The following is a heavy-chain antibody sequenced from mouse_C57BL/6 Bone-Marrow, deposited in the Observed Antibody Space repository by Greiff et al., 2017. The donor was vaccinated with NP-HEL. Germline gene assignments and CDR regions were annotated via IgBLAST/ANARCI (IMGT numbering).Heavy chain of an antibody. CDR2: ISDGGSYT. CDR3: ARDITTGAMDY. CDR1: GFTFSSYA. V-gene: IGHV5-4*01. Sequence: EVMLVESGGGLVKPGGSLKLSCAASGFTFSSYAMSWVRQTPDKRLEWVATISDGGSYTYYPDNVKGRFTISRDNAKNNLYLQMSHLKSEDTAMYYCARDITTGAMDYWGQGTSVTVSS. J-gene: IGHJ4*01. D-gene: IGHD1-1*01.